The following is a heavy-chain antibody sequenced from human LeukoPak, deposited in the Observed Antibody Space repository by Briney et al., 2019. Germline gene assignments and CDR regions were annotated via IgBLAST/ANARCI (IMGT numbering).Heavy chain of an antibody. V-gene: IGHV3-23*01. CDR2: LSGSGGST. J-gene: IGHJ4*02. D-gene: IGHD4/OR15-4a*01. CDR3: AKGGLYYFDY. Sequence: GGSPRLSCAASGFTFSTYGMSWARQAPGKGLEWVSTLSGSGGSTYYADSVKGRFTISRDSSKNTLYLQMNSLRAEDTAVYYCAKGGLYYFDYWGQGTLVTVSS. CDR1: GFTFSTYG.